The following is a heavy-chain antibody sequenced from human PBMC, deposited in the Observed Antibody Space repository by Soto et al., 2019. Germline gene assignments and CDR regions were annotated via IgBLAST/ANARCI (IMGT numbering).Heavy chain of an antibody. CDR2: ISYDGSNK. CDR1: GFTFSSYG. CDR3: AKDMRLRSRYYYGMDV. Sequence: QVQLVESGGGVVQPGRSLRLSCAASGFTFSSYGMHWVRQAPGKGLEWVAVISYDGSNKYYADSVKGRFTISRDNSKNTLYLQMNSLRAEDTAVYYCAKDMRLRSRYYYGMDVWGPGTTVTVSS. J-gene: IGHJ6*02. D-gene: IGHD5-12*01. V-gene: IGHV3-30*18.